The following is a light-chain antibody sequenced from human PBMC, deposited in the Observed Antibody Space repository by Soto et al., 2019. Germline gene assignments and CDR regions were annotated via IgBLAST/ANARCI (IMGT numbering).Light chain of an antibody. CDR1: QSVSSSY. CDR2: GAS. V-gene: IGKV3-20*01. CDR3: QQYGRSTWT. J-gene: IGKJ1*01. Sequence: EIVLTQSPGTLSLSPGERATLSCRASQSVSSSYLAWYQQKPGQAPRLLIYGASSRATGIPDRFNGSGSGKDFTLTISRLEPEDFAVYYCQQYGRSTWTFGQGTKVEIK.